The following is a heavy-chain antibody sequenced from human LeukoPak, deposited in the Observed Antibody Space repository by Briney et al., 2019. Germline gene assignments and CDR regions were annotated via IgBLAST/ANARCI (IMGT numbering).Heavy chain of an antibody. CDR3: ARSALSMVRGVIGWFDP. Sequence: PSETLSLTCTVSGGSISSYYWSWIRQPPGKGLEWIGYIYYSGSTNYNPSLKSRVTISVDTSKNQFSLKLSSVTAADTAVYYCARSALSMVRGVIGWFDPWGQGTLVTVSS. J-gene: IGHJ5*02. V-gene: IGHV4-59*01. D-gene: IGHD3-10*01. CDR2: IYYSGST. CDR1: GGSISSYY.